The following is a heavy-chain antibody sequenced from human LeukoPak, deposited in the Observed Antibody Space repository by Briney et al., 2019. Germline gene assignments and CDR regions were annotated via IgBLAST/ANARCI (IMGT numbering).Heavy chain of an antibody. J-gene: IGHJ4*02. CDR2: ISSSSSYI. CDR3: ASSAGQQLNNFDY. D-gene: IGHD6-13*01. V-gene: IGHV3-21*01. Sequence: GGSLRLSCAASGFTFSSYAMSWVRQAPGKGLEWVSSISSSSSYIYYADSVKGRFTISRDNAKNSLYLQMNSLRAEDTAVYYCASSAGQQLNNFDYWGQGTLVTVSS. CDR1: GFTFSSYA.